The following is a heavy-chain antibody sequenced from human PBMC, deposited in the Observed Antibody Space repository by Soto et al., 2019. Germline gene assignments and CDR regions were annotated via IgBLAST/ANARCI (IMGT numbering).Heavy chain of an antibody. V-gene: IGHV3-9*01. CDR1: GFTFDDYA. Sequence: SLRLSCAASGFTFDDYAMHWVRQIPGKGLEWVSGINWNSGSIGYGDSVKGRFAISRDNAKNSLHLQMNSLSAEDTAFYYCVKDESINWYSGHFRHWGQGTLVTVSS. CDR3: VKDESINWYSGHFRH. D-gene: IGHD6-13*01. CDR2: INWNSGSI. J-gene: IGHJ1*01.